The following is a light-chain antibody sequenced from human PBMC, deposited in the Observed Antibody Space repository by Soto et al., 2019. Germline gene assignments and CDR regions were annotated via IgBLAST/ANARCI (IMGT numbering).Light chain of an antibody. CDR1: QSVGNN. CDR3: QQRSNWRTT. Sequence: EIVLTQSPVTLSLSPGERATLSCRASQSVGNNLVWYQQRPGQAPRLLMYDTSNRATDIPARFSGSGSGTDFALTIGSLEPEDFAVYYCQQRSNWRTTFGQGTRLESK. V-gene: IGKV3-11*01. J-gene: IGKJ5*01. CDR2: DTS.